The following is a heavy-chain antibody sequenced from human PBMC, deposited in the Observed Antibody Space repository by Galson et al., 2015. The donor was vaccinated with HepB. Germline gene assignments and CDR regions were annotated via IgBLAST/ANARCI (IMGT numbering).Heavy chain of an antibody. CDR1: GFTFSRFW. D-gene: IGHD5-18*01. CDR2: IKDDGSEK. Sequence: SLRLSCAGSGFTFSRFWMNWVRQAPGKGLEWVANIKDDGSEKNYVDSVKGRFTIFRDNTKNSMYLQMNSLRAEDTAVYYCARDPEYSYGYTPLDYWGHGTLVTVSS. CDR3: ARDPEYSYGYTPLDY. J-gene: IGHJ4*01. V-gene: IGHV3-7*03.